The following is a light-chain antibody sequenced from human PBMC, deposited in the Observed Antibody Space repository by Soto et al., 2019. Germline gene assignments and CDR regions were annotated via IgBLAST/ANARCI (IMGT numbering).Light chain of an antibody. V-gene: IGLV1-44*01. CDR3: SSYTSNSTWV. Sequence: QAVVTQPPSASGTPGQRVTISCSGSSSNIGSNTVNWYHQLPGTAPKLLIYSNNQRPSGVPDRFSGSKSGTSASLAISGLQSEDEADYYCSSYTSNSTWVFGGGTKLTVL. J-gene: IGLJ3*02. CDR2: SNN. CDR1: SSNIGSNT.